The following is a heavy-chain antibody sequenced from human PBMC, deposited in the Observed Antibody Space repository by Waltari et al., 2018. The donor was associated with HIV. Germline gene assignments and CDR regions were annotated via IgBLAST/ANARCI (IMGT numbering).Heavy chain of an antibody. CDR2: INAGNGNT. CDR1: GYIFTTYS. V-gene: IGHV1-3*01. CDR3: ARDVDRGRGNWFDP. J-gene: IGHJ5*02. Sequence: QVQLVQSGAEVKSPAASVTVSCRTSGYIFTTYSMHWVRQAPGQRLEWMGWINAGNGNTKYSQKFQDRVTISRDTSASTVYMELISLRSEDTAVYYCARDVDRGRGNWFDPWGQGTLVTVSS. D-gene: IGHD3-10*01.